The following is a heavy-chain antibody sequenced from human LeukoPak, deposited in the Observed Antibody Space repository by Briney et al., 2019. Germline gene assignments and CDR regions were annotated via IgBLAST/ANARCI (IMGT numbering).Heavy chain of an antibody. D-gene: IGHD1-14*01. CDR2: IYPGDSDT. J-gene: IGHJ3*02. CDR3: ARHSGHHDAFDI. V-gene: IGHV5-51*01. CDR1: GYSFTSYW. Sequence: GESLKISCXGSGYSFTSYWIGWERQMPGKGLEWMRIIYPGDSDTRYSPSFQGQVTISADKSISIAYLQWSSLKASDTAMYYCARHSGHHDAFDIWGQGTMVTVSS.